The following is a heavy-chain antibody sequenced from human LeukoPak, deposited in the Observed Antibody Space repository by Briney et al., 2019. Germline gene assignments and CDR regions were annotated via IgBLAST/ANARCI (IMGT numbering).Heavy chain of an antibody. J-gene: IGHJ4*02. CDR1: GFIFSNYA. V-gene: IGHV3-30*18. CDR3: VKVYPTVTTSSVLGS. Sequence: GGSLRLSCAASGFIFSNYAIHWVRQAPGKGLEWVAAVFYDGNLQHYADAVKGRFTVSRDNSKNTVFLQINSLRTEDSAVYWCVKVYPTVTTSSVLGSWGQGTLVTVSS. D-gene: IGHD4-17*01. CDR2: VFYDGNLQ.